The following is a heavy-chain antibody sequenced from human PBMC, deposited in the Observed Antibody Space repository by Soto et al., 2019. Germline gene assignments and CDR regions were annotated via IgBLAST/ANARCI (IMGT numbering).Heavy chain of an antibody. CDR3: AKDRYYDSSGSRQDYYYGMDV. CDR2: ISYDGSNK. Sequence: PGGSLRLSCAASGFTFSSYGMHWVRQAPGKGLEWVAVISYDGSNKYYADSVKGRFTISRDNSKNTLYLQMNSLRAEDTAVYYCAKDRYYDSSGSRQDYYYGMDVWGQGTTVTVSS. J-gene: IGHJ6*02. D-gene: IGHD3-22*01. CDR1: GFTFSSYG. V-gene: IGHV3-30*18.